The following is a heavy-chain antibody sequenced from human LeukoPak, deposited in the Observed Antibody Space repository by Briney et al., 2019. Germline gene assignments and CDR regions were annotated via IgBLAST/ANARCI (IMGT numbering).Heavy chain of an antibody. CDR1: GFTFSSYW. Sequence: PGGSLRLSCAASGFTFSSYWMSWVRQAPGKGLEWVANIKQDGSEKYYVDSVKGRFTISRDNAKNSLYLQMNSLRAEDTAVYYCAKSLPRYYYYGMDVWGQGTTVTVSS. CDR2: IKQDGSEK. CDR3: AKSLPRYYYYGMDV. V-gene: IGHV3-7*03. J-gene: IGHJ6*02.